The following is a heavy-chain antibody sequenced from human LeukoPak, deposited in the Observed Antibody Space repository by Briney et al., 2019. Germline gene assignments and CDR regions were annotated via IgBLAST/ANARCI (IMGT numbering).Heavy chain of an antibody. Sequence: PGGCLRLSCGASGFTFNRFCMSWVRQAPEKGLEWVSAIGSRGDNTWYADSVKGRFTISRDNSKNTLYLQMDSLRAEDTAMYYCAKDLWASETVIGTSRLPDSWGQGTLVTVSS. CDR2: IGSRGDNT. D-gene: IGHD6-19*01. J-gene: IGHJ4*02. V-gene: IGHV3-23*01. CDR3: AKDLWASETVIGTSRLPDS. CDR1: GFTFNRFC.